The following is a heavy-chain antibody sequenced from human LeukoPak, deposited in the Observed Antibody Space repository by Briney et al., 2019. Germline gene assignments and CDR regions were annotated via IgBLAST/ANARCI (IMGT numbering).Heavy chain of an antibody. CDR2: IYYSGNT. Sequence: SETLSLTCTVSGGSLSSYYWSWIRQPPGKGLEWIGHIYYSGNTNYNPSLKSRVTISVDTSKNQFSLNLSSVTAADTAVYYCARGQHAGFDPWGQGTLVTVSS. V-gene: IGHV4-59*01. CDR1: GGSLSSYY. CDR3: ARGQHAGFDP. J-gene: IGHJ5*02.